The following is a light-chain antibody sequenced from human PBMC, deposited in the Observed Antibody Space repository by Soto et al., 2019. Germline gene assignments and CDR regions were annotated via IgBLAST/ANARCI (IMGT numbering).Light chain of an antibody. J-gene: IGLJ1*01. CDR2: EGS. V-gene: IGLV2-23*03. CDR3: CSYAGSSTFYV. CDR1: SSDVGSYNL. Sequence: QSALTQPASVSGSPGQSITISCTGTSSDVGSYNLVSWYQQHPGKAHKLMIYEGSKRPSGVSNRFSGSKSGNTASLTISGLQAEDEADYYCCSYAGSSTFYVFGTGTKLTVL.